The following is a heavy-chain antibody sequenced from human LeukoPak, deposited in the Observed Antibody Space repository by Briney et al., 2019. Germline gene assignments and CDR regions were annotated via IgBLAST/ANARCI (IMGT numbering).Heavy chain of an antibody. V-gene: IGHV1-69*04. Sequence: ASVKVSCKASGGTFSSYAIIWVRQAPGQGLEWMGRIIPILGIANYAQKFQGRVTITADKSTSTAYMELSSLRSEDTAVYYCASLVAVAGTTSPWGQGTLVTVSS. CDR1: GGTFSSYA. D-gene: IGHD6-19*01. J-gene: IGHJ5*02. CDR2: IIPILGIA. CDR3: ASLVAVAGTTSP.